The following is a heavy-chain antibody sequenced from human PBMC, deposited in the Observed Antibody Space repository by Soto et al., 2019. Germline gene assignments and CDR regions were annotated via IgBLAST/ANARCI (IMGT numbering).Heavy chain of an antibody. D-gene: IGHD3-9*01. CDR1: GFALRDYS. CDR3: VRDRDWAFDI. Sequence: GGSLRLSCVASGFALRDYSMNWIRQAPGKGLEWISYTGTSRKYTFYADSVRGRFSISRDDARNSVYLQLNSLRDEDTAVYHCVRDRDWAFDIWGQGTMVTVSS. J-gene: IGHJ3*02. CDR2: TGTSRKYT. V-gene: IGHV3-11*06.